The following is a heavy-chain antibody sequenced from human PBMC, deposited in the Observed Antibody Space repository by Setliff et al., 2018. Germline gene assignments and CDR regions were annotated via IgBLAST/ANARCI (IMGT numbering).Heavy chain of an antibody. CDR2: ISHSGST. CDR3: VRALLWSGEGRFDP. V-gene: IGHV4-34*01. CDR1: GESFSGYF. J-gene: IGHJ5*02. D-gene: IGHD2-8*02. Sequence: PSETLSLTCAVYGESFSGYFWSWIRQTPEKGLEWIGEISHSGSTNYNPSLKSRVAISLDTSKNQFSLKLTSVTAADTAVYYCVRALLWSGEGRFDPWGQGTLVTVSS.